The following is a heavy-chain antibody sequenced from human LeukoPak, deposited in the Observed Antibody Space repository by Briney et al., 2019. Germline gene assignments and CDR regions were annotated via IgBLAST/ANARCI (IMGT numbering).Heavy chain of an antibody. Sequence: PGGSLRLSCAASGFTFSSYWMSWVRQAPGKGLEWVANIKQDGSEKYYVDSVKGRFTISRDNAKNSLYLQMNSLRAEDTALYYCARDFLSDENRLCLAAPCDYWGQGTLVTVS. CDR3: ARDFLSDENRLCLAAPCDY. J-gene: IGHJ4*02. CDR2: IKQDGSEK. CDR1: GFTFSSYW. V-gene: IGHV3-7*01. D-gene: IGHD2-15*01.